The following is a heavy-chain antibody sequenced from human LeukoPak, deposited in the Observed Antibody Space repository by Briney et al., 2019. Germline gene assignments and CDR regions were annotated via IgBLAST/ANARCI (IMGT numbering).Heavy chain of an antibody. D-gene: IGHD5-24*01. CDR2: ISAYNGNT. V-gene: IGHV1-18*01. CDR3: ARDQYGDGYPSGYFDY. Sequence: GASVKVSCXASGYTFTSYGISWVRQAPGQGLEWMGWISAYNGNTNYAQKLQGRVTMTTDTSTSTAYMELRSLRSDDTAVYYCARDQYGDGYPSGYFDYWGQGTLVTVSS. CDR1: GYTFTSYG. J-gene: IGHJ4*02.